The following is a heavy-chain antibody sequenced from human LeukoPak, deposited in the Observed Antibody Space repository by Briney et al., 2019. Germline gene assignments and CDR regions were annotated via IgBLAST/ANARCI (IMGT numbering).Heavy chain of an antibody. CDR1: GFTFSSDA. D-gene: IGHD4-17*01. V-gene: IGHV3-23*01. J-gene: IGHJ4*02. CDR3: ARDRGGDYGDYLFDY. CDR2: ISGSGGST. Sequence: GGSLRLSCAASGFTFSSDAMSWVRQAPGKGLEWVSAISGSGGSTYYADSVKGRFTISRDNSKNTLYLQMNSLRAEDTAVYYCARDRGGDYGDYLFDYWGQGTLVTVSS.